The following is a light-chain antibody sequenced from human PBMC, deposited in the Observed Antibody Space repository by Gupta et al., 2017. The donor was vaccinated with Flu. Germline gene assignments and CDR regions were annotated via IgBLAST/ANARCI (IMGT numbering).Light chain of an antibody. J-gene: IGKJ2*01. CDR3: QQYHDWPYT. CDR2: GAS. Sequence: IVMTQPPATLSVSPGERATLSCRASEFFTGNLAWYQQKPGQAPRLLIYGASTRATGVPARFSGSGSGTQFTLTISSLQSEDFALYYCQQYHDWPYTFGQGTKLENK. CDR1: EFFTGN. V-gene: IGKV3-15*01.